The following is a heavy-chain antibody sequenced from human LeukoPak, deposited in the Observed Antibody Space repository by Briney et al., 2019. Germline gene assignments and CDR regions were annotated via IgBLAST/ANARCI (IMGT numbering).Heavy chain of an antibody. CDR3: ARALGEGSSWPPVSGFFDY. D-gene: IGHD6-13*01. Sequence: PETLSLTCTVSGGSISNYYWSWIRQPPGKGLEWIGYIYYGGTTNYNPSLKSRVTISLDTSKNQFSLRLSSVTAADTAVYYCARALGEGSSWPPVSGFFDYWGQGTLVTVSS. CDR2: IYYGGTT. J-gene: IGHJ4*02. V-gene: IGHV4-59*01. CDR1: GGSISNYY.